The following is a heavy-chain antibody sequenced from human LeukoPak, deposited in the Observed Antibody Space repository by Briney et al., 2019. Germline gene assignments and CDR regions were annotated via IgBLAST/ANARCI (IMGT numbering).Heavy chain of an antibody. J-gene: IGHJ4*02. Sequence: ASVKVSCKASGYTFTSYYMHWARQAPGQGLEWMGIINPSGGSTSYAQKFQGRVTMTRDTSTSTVYMELSSLRSEDTAVYYCARQSRSRQYFDYWGQGTLVTVSS. CDR3: ARQSRSRQYFDY. CDR2: INPSGGST. V-gene: IGHV1-46*01. CDR1: GYTFTSYY.